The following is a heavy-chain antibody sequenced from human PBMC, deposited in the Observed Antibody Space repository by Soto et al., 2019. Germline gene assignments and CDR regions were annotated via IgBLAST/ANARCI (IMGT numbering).Heavy chain of an antibody. V-gene: IGHV4-59*08. J-gene: IGHJ4*02. CDR1: GGSISSYY. CDR2: IYYSGST. CDR3: ARRYGGNLDY. Sequence: PWETLSLTCTLSGGSISSYYWSWIRQPPGKGLEWIGYIYYSGSTNYNPSLKSRVTISVDTSKNQFSLKLSSVTAADTAVYYCARRYGGNLDYWGQGTLVTVSS. D-gene: IGHD4-17*01.